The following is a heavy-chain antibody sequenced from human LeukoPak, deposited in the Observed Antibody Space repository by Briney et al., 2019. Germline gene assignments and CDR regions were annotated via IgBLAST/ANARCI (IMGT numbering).Heavy chain of an antibody. D-gene: IGHD6-13*01. CDR3: ARSVMAAGATRALDI. CDR2: IGIDTITI. V-gene: IGHV3-21*01. Sequence: GGSLRLSCSASGFTFTSHTMNWVRQALGKGLEWVSSIGIDTITIYYADSVKGRFTISRDNTKNSLYLQMSSLRADDTAVFYCARSVMAAGATRALDIWSQGTTVTVSP. J-gene: IGHJ3*02. CDR1: GFTFTSHT.